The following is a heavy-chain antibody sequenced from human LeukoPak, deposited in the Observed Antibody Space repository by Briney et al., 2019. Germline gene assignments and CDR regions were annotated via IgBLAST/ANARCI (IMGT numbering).Heavy chain of an antibody. CDR2: IYDSGST. CDR1: GASIRSGDYY. D-gene: IGHD2-15*01. CDR3: ARDCSGGSCYGAFDI. J-gene: IGHJ3*02. V-gene: IGHV4-30-4*01. Sequence: SETLSLTCTVSGASIRSGDYYWSWIRQPPGKGLEWIVYIYDSGSTYYNPSLKSRITISVDTSENRFSLKLSSVTATDTAVYYCARDCSGGSCYGAFDIWGQGTMVTVSS.